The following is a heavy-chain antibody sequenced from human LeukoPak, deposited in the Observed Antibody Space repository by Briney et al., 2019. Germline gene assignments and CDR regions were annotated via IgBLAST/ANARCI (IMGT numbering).Heavy chain of an antibody. CDR2: ISSSGSTI. D-gene: IGHD3-22*01. CDR1: GFTFSSYE. Sequence: PGGSLRLSCAASGFTFSSYEMNWVRQAPGKGLXXXXXISSSGSTIYYADSVKGRFTISRDNAKNALYLQMNSLRAEDTAVYYCARDGPYDSSGYFDYWGQGTLVTVSS. V-gene: IGHV3-48*03. CDR3: ARDGPYDSSGYFDY. J-gene: IGHJ4*02.